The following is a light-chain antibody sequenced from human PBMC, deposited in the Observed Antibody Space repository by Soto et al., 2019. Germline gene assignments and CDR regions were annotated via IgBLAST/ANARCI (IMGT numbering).Light chain of an antibody. J-gene: IGLJ2*01. CDR1: SSNIGAGYD. Sequence: QSVLTQPPSVSGAPGQRVTISCTGSSSNIGAGYDVHWYQQFPHSAPKLLIYDTTNRPSGVPDRFSGSRSGTSASLAITGLQAEDEADYYCQSFDSSRIGLLFGGGTKLTGL. CDR3: QSFDSSRIGLL. CDR2: DTT. V-gene: IGLV1-40*01.